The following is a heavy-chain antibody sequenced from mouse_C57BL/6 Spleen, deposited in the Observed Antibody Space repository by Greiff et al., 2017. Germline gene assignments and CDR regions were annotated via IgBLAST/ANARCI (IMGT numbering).Heavy chain of an antibody. CDR2: INYDGSST. Sequence: DVKLVESEGGLVQPGSSMKLSCTASGFTFSDYYMAWVRQVPEKGLEWVANINYDGSSTYYLDSLKSRFIISRDNAKNILYLQMSSLKSESTASYYCARAFCGSSCPFAYWGQGTLVTVSA. J-gene: IGHJ3*01. D-gene: IGHD1-1*01. V-gene: IGHV5-16*01. CDR1: GFTFSDYY. CDR3: ARAFCGSSCPFAY.